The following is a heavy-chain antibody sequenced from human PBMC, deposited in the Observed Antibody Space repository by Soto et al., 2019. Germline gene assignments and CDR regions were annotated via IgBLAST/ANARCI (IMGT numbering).Heavy chain of an antibody. V-gene: IGHV3-23*01. CDR1: GFTFSSYA. D-gene: IGHD3-10*01. J-gene: IGHJ4*02. Sequence: GGSLRLSCAASGFTFSSYAMSWVRQAPGKGLEWVSAISGSGGSTYYADSVKGRFTISRDNSKNTLYLQMNSLRAEDTAVYYCAKDGGVVRGVTITALDYWGQGTLVTVAS. CDR3: AKDGGVVRGVTITALDY. CDR2: ISGSGGST.